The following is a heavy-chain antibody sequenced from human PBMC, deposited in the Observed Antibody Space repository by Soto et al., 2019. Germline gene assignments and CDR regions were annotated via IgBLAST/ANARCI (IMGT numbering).Heavy chain of an antibody. D-gene: IGHD3-3*01. V-gene: IGHV1-2*02. Sequence: QLHLVQSGAVVKKPGASVTVSCSASGYPVTAYYMHWVRQAPGRGLEWMGGINPATGAAKYTQTFQGRVTMTRDTSTSTVFGELSGPTSEDTAVFYCARGGGVGVAGSAAFDMWGQGTLVTVSS. CDR2: INPATGAA. CDR3: ARGGGVGVAGSAAFDM. J-gene: IGHJ3*02. CDR1: GYPVTAYY.